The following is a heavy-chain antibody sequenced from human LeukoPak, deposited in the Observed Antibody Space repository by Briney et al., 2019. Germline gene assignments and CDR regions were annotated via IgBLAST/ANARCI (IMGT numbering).Heavy chain of an antibody. D-gene: IGHD2-8*01. CDR1: GYSFTSYW. Sequence: GESLKISCKGSGYSFTSYWIGWVRQMPGKGLEWMGIIYPGDSDTRYSPSFQGQVTISADKSISTAYLQWSSLKASDTAMYYCARVHPEMVYAILRAGYYFDYWGQGTLVTVSS. J-gene: IGHJ4*02. CDR2: IYPGDSDT. V-gene: IGHV5-51*01. CDR3: ARVHPEMVYAILRAGYYFDY.